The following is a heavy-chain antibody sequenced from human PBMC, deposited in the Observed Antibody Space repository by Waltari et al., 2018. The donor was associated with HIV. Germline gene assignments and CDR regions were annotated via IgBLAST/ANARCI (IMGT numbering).Heavy chain of an antibody. CDR1: GFTFDDYA. J-gene: IGHJ6*02. CDR2: ISWNSGSI. Sequence: GGLVQPGRSLRLSCAASGFTFDDYAMHWVRQAPGKGLEWVSGISWNSGSIGYGDSVKGRFTISRDNAKSSLYLQMNSLRAEDTALYYCAKDHSYGAGSFYARGNYHHYGMDVWGQGTTVTVSS. V-gene: IGHV3-9*01. D-gene: IGHD3-10*01. CDR3: AKDHSYGAGSFYARGNYHHYGMDV.